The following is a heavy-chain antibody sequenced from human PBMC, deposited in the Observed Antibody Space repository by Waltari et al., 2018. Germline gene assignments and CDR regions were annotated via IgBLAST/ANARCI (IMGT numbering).Heavy chain of an antibody. Sequence: QLQLQESGPGLVKPSETLSLPCPVSGGSISSSSYYWGWIRQPPGRGLEWIGSIYYSGSTYYNPSLKSRVTISVDTSKNQFSLKLSSVTAADTAVYYCARHLGIAAAGEGYWFDPWGQGTLVTVSS. CDR2: IYYSGST. CDR1: GGSISSSSYY. J-gene: IGHJ5*02. V-gene: IGHV4-39*01. CDR3: ARHLGIAAAGEGYWFDP. D-gene: IGHD6-13*01.